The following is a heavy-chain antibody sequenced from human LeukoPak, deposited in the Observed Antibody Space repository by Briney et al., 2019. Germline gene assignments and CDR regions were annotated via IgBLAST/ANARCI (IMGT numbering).Heavy chain of an antibody. CDR3: ARGDNDILTGLFDY. Sequence: GGSLRLSCVASGFTFSSSSMNWVRQAPGKGLEWVSCISSSSTYTHYVDSVQGRFTISRDNAKNSLYLQMNSLRVDDTAVYYCARGDNDILTGLFDYWGQGTLVTVSS. CDR1: GFTFSSSS. J-gene: IGHJ4*02. D-gene: IGHD3-9*01. CDR2: ISSSSTYT. V-gene: IGHV3-21*01.